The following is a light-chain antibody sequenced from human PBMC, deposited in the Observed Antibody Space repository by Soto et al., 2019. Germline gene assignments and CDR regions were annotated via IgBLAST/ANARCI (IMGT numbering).Light chain of an antibody. V-gene: IGKV3-11*01. CDR1: QSISRY. Sequence: EIVLTQSPATLSLSPGERATLSCRASQSISRYLAWYQQKPGQAPRLLIHDASNRATGIPARFSGSGSETDFTLTISSLEPEDFAVYYCQQRLCWPPLTFGGGTKVENK. CDR2: DAS. CDR3: QQRLCWPPLT. J-gene: IGKJ4*01.